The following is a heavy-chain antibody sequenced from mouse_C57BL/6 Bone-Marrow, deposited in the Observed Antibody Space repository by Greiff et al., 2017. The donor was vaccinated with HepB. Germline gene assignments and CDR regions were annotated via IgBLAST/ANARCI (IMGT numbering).Heavy chain of an antibody. Sequence: EVKLMESGGDLVKPGGSLKLSCAASGFTFSSYGMSWVRQTPDKRLEWVATISSGGSYTYYPDSVKGRCTISRDNAKNTLYLQMSSLKSEDTAMYYCARHYGSSYGYFDYWGQGTTLTVSS. CDR1: GFTFSSYG. V-gene: IGHV5-6*01. J-gene: IGHJ2*01. CDR2: ISSGGSYT. CDR3: ARHYGSSYGYFDY. D-gene: IGHD1-1*01.